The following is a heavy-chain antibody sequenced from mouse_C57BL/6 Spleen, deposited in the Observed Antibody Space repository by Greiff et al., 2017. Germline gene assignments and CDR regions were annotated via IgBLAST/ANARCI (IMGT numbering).Heavy chain of an antibody. D-gene: IGHD2-5*01. J-gene: IGHJ3*01. CDR1: GFNIKDYY. V-gene: IGHV14-1*01. CDR2: IDPEDGDT. CDR3: TTLYYSNPWFAY. Sequence: EVQLQQSGAELVRPGASVKLSCTASGFNIKDYYMHWVKQRPEQGLEWIGRIDPEDGDTEYAPKFQGKATMTADTSSNTAYLQLSILTSEDTSVYYCTTLYYSNPWFAYWGQGTLVTVSA.